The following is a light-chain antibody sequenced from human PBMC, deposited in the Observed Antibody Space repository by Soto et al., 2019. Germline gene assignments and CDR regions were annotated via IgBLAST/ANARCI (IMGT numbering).Light chain of an antibody. J-gene: IGKJ1*01. V-gene: IGKV1-5*01. CDR3: QQYNSYSSWT. CDR1: QSLNSL. Sequence: DIQMTQSPSTLSASVGDRVTITCRASQSLNSLLAWYQQKPGRAPKLLIYDASTLGSGVPSRFSGSGSGTEFTLTISSLQTHDFATYYCQQYNSYSSWTFGQGTKVDIK. CDR2: DAS.